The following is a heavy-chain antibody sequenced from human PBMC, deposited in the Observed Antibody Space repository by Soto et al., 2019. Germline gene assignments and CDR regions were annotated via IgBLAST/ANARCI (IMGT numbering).Heavy chain of an antibody. CDR2: IYHAGSV. CDR1: DYSIASGYY. Sequence: SETLSLTCAVSDYSIASGYYWAWIRQSPGKGLEWIGSIYHAGSVYYNPSLNSRVAVSLDTSKNHFSLKLTSVTAADTAVYYCARTFDYYGMDVWGQGTTVTVS. CDR3: ARTFDYYGMDV. J-gene: IGHJ6*02. V-gene: IGHV4-38-2*01.